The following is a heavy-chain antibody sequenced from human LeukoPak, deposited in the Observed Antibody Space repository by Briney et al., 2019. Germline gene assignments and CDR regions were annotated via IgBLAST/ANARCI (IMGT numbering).Heavy chain of an antibody. CDR2: INPKSGGT. CDR1: GYTFTYYY. J-gene: IGHJ6*03. V-gene: IGHV1-2*06. CDR3: ATGGQRTEYYYYYYMDV. D-gene: IGHD1-1*01. Sequence: ASVKVSCKSSGYTFTYYYVHWVRQAPGQGLEWMGRINPKSGGTSSAQKFQGRVTMTEDTSTDTAYMELSRLRSEDTAVYYCATGGQRTEYYYYYYMDVWGRGTTVTVSS.